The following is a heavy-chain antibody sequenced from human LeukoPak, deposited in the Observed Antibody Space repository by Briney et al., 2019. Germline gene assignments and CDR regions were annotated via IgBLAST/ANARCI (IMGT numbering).Heavy chain of an antibody. CDR1: GFTFSSYG. J-gene: IGHJ5*02. V-gene: IGHV3-30*02. Sequence: GGSLRLSCATSGFTFSSYGMHWVRQAPGKGLEWVAFIRYDGSNKYYADSVKGRFTISRDNSKNPLYLQMNSLRAEDTAVYYCAKDRVVGATKEDWFDPWGQGTLVTVSS. CDR3: AKDRVVGATKEDWFDP. D-gene: IGHD1-26*01. CDR2: IRYDGSNK.